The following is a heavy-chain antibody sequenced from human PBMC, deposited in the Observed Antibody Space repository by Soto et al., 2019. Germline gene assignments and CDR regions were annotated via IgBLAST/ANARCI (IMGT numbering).Heavy chain of an antibody. J-gene: IGHJ6*02. CDR3: ARAREDVLRFLEWLPDSISYYYGMDV. CDR1: GYTFTSYD. CDR2: MNPNSGNT. V-gene: IGHV1-8*01. D-gene: IGHD3-3*01. Sequence: GASVKVSCKASGYTFTSYDINWVRQATGQGLEWMGWMNPNSGNTGYAQKFQGRVTMTRNTSISTAYMELSSLRSEDTAVYYCARAREDVLRFLEWLPDSISYYYGMDVWGQGTTVTVSS.